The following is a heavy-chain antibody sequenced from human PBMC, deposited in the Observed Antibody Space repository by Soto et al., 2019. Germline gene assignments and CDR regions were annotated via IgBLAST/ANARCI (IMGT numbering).Heavy chain of an antibody. J-gene: IGHJ5*02. CDR2: ISYDGSNK. Sequence: QVQLVESGGGVVQPGRSLRLSCAASGFTFSSYGMHWVRQAPGKGLEWVAVISYDGSNKYYADSVKGRSTISRDNSKNTLYLQMNSLRAEDTAVYYCAKDHVGATSGPNWFDPWGQGTLVTVSS. CDR3: AKDHVGATSGPNWFDP. V-gene: IGHV3-30*18. D-gene: IGHD1-26*01. CDR1: GFTFSSYG.